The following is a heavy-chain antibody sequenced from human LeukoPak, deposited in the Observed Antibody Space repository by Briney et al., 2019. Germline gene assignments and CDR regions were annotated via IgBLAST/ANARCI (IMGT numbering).Heavy chain of an antibody. D-gene: IGHD3-10*01. CDR3: ARRRAGPMVRGVPTVNWFDP. Sequence: SETLSLTCTVSGGSISSSSYYWGWIRQPPGKGLEWIGSIYYSGSTYYNPSLKSRVTISVDTSKNQFSLKLSSVTAADTAVYYCARRRAGPMVRGVPTVNWFDPWGQGTLVTVSS. V-gene: IGHV4-39*07. J-gene: IGHJ5*02. CDR2: IYYSGST. CDR1: GGSISSSSYY.